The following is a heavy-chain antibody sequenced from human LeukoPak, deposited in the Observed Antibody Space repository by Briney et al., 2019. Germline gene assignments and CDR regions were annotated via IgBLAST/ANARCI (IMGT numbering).Heavy chain of an antibody. CDR1: GGSISSYY. V-gene: IGHV4-59*08. CDR3: ARRGGGLDY. D-gene: IGHD2-15*01. CDR2: IYYSGST. J-gene: IGHJ4*02. Sequence: ASETLSLTCTVSGGSISSYYWSWIRQPPGKGLEWIGYIYYSGSTNYNPSLKSRVTISVDTSKKQFSLKLSSVTAADTAVYYCARRGGGLDYWGQGTLVTVSS.